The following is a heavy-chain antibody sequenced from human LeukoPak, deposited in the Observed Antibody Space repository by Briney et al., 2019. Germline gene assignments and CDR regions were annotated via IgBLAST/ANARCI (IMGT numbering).Heavy chain of an antibody. J-gene: IGHJ4*02. CDR2: ISAYNGYT. D-gene: IGHD6-6*01. CDR1: GYTFTSYD. CDR3: ARVRGTYLEYSSSSPDGYFDY. V-gene: IGHV1-18*01. Sequence: ASVKVSCKASGYTFTSYDFSWVRQAPGQGLEWMGWISAYNGYTAYAQNLQGRVTMTTDTSTSAAYMELRGLRSDDTAVYYCARVRGTYLEYSSSSPDGYFDYWGQGTLVTVSS.